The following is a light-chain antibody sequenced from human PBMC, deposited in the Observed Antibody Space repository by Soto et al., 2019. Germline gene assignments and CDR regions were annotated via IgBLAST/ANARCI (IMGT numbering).Light chain of an antibody. V-gene: IGKV3-20*01. J-gene: IGKJ1*01. CDR1: QSVSSSY. Sequence: EIVLTQSPGTLSLSPGERATLSCRASQSVSSSYLAWYQQKPGPAPRLLIYAASSRATGIPDRFSGSGSGTVFTLTISRLEPEDFAGYYCQQYGSSETFGQGTNVEIK. CDR3: QQYGSSET. CDR2: AAS.